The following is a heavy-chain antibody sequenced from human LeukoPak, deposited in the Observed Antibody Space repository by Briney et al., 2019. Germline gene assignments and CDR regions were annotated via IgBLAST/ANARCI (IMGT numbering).Heavy chain of an antibody. CDR3: ARDRRHLRGYFDL. CDR1: GFTFSDYC. Sequence: PGGSLRLSCAASGFTFSDYCMSWIRQAPGKGLEWVSYISSSGSTIYYADSVKGRFTISRDNAKNSLYLQMNSLRAEDTAVYYCARDRRHLRGYFDLWGRGTLVTVSS. J-gene: IGHJ2*01. CDR2: ISSSGSTI. V-gene: IGHV3-11*01.